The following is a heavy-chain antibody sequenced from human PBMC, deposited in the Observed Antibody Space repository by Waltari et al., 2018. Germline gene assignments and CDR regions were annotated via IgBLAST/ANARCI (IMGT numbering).Heavy chain of an antibody. CDR1: GFTVSSNY. CDR3: AREGGYGSSWYRGRGAFDI. Sequence: EVQLVESGGGLIQPGGSLRLSCAASGFTVSSNYMSWVRQAPGKGLEWVSVIYSGGSTYYADSVKGRFTISRDNSKNTLYLQMNSLRAEDTAVYYCAREGGYGSSWYRGRGAFDIWGQGTMVTVSS. CDR2: IYSGGST. V-gene: IGHV3-53*01. D-gene: IGHD6-13*01. J-gene: IGHJ3*02.